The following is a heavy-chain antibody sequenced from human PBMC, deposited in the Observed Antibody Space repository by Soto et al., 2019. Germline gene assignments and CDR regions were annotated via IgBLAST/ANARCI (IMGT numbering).Heavy chain of an antibody. CDR1: GFTFSSYA. V-gene: IGHV3-30-3*01. CDR2: ISYDGSKK. CDR3: ARDQEATDGMDV. D-gene: IGHD4-4*01. Sequence: QVQLVESGGGVVQPGRSLRLSCAASGFTFSSYAMHWVRQAPGKGLEWVAVISYDGSKKYYADSVKGRFTISRDNSKNTLYLQMNSLRAEDTAVYYCARDQEATDGMDVWGQGTTVTVSS. J-gene: IGHJ6*02.